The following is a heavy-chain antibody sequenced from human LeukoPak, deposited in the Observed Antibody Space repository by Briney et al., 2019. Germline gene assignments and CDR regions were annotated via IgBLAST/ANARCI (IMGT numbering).Heavy chain of an antibody. CDR1: GFTFSSSW. Sequence: HPGGSLRLSCAASGFTFSSSWMSWVRQASGKGLEWVGRIRSKANSYATAYAASVKGRFTISRDDSKKMAYLQMNNLKTEDTAMYYCTRANGWDAFDIWGQGTMVTVSS. D-gene: IGHD6-19*01. J-gene: IGHJ3*02. CDR2: IRSKANSYAT. CDR3: TRANGWDAFDI. V-gene: IGHV3-73*01.